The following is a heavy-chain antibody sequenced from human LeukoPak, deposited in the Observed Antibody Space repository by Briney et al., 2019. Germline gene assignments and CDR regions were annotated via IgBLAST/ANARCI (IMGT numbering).Heavy chain of an antibody. J-gene: IGHJ4*02. CDR1: GFSFTNYW. CDR3: ARDSGSYYDY. D-gene: IGHD1-26*01. CDR2: IYSGGNT. Sequence: GGSLRLSCAASGFSFTNYWMHWVRQAPGKGLEWVSVIYSGGNTYYADSVKGRSTISRDNSKNTLYLQMSSLRAEDTAVYYCARDSGSYYDYWGQGTLVTVSS. V-gene: IGHV3-53*01.